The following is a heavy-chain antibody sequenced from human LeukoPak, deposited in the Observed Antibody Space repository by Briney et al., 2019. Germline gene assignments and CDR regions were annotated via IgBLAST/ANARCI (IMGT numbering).Heavy chain of an antibody. CDR1: GFTFDDYA. D-gene: IGHD1-26*01. V-gene: IGHV3-9*01. CDR3: AKVVIGGSYSSAFDI. Sequence: SLRLSCAASGFTFDDYAMHWVRQAPGKGLEWVSGISWNSGSIGYADSVKGRFTISRDNTKNSLYLQMNSLRAEDTALYYCAKVVIGGSYSSAFDIWGQGTMVTVSS. CDR2: ISWNSGSI. J-gene: IGHJ3*02.